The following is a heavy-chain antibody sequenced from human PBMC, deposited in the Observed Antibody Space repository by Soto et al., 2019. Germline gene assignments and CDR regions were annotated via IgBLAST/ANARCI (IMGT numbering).Heavy chain of an antibody. CDR1: GGSISSYY. D-gene: IGHD2-8*01. Sequence: QVQLQESGPGLVKPSETLSLTCTVSGGSISSYYWSWIRQPPGKGLEWIGYIYYSGSTNYNPSLMSPFTTSVDTSKNQFSLKLSSVTAADTAVYYCARRYAGNFDYWGQGTLVTVSS. V-gene: IGHV4-59*01. CDR3: ARRYAGNFDY. CDR2: IYYSGST. J-gene: IGHJ4*02.